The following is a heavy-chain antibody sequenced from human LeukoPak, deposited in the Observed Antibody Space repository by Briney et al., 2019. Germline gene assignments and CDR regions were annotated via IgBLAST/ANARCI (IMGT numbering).Heavy chain of an antibody. V-gene: IGHV1-18*01. CDR1: GYTFTSYG. Sequence: ASVKVSCKASGYTFTSYGISWVRQAPGQGLEWMGWISAYNGNTNYAQKLQGRVTMTTDTSTSTAYMELRGLRSDDTAVYYCARVSWFGEWYDYWGQGTLVTVSS. J-gene: IGHJ4*02. CDR2: ISAYNGNT. D-gene: IGHD3-10*01. CDR3: ARVSWFGEWYDY.